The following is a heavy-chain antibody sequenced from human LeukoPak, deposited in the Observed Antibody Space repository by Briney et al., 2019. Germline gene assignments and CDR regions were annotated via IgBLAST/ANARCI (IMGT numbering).Heavy chain of an antibody. D-gene: IGHD2-2*02. Sequence: GGSLRLSCAASGFTFSSYAMSWVRQAPGKGLEWVGAISGSGGSTYYADSVKGRFTISRDNSKNTLYLQMNSLRAEDTAVYYCAKGEDCSSTSCYTPDYWGQGTLVTVSS. CDR3: AKGEDCSSTSCYTPDY. CDR2: ISGSGGST. J-gene: IGHJ4*02. CDR1: GFTFSSYA. V-gene: IGHV3-23*01.